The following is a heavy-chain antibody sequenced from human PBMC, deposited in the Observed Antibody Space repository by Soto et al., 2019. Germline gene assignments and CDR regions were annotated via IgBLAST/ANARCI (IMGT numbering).Heavy chain of an antibody. Sequence: QLQLQESGPGLVQPSETLSLTCTVSGGSISSRDYYWGWIRQPPGKGLEWLGFFYSGGSTYYNPSLKSRVTISADTPKNQFSLKLSSVTAADTAVYYCARSKLGIYAGYFDYWGQGILVTVSS. V-gene: IGHV4-39*01. J-gene: IGHJ4*02. D-gene: IGHD1-26*01. CDR2: FYSGGST. CDR3: ARSKLGIYAGYFDY. CDR1: GGSISSRDYY.